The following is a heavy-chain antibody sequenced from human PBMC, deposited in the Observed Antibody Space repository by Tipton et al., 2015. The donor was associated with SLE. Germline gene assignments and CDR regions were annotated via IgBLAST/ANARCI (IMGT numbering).Heavy chain of an antibody. CDR2: INHSGST. J-gene: IGHJ4*02. Sequence: TLSLTCAVYGGSFSGYYWSWIRQPPGKGLEWIGEINHSGSTNYNPSLKSRVTISVDRSKNQFSLKLSSVTAADTAVYYCAKGRQQLAFDYWGQGTLVTVSS. D-gene: IGHD6-13*01. CDR1: GGSFSGYY. V-gene: IGHV4-34*01. CDR3: AKGRQQLAFDY.